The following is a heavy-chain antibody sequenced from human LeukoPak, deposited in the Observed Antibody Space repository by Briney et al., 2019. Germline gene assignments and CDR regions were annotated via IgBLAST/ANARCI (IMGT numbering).Heavy chain of an antibody. CDR2: IYYSGST. D-gene: IGHD3-9*01. CDR3: ARHAPVGDILTGYYNPIDY. V-gene: IGHV4-39*01. J-gene: IGHJ4*02. Sequence: PSETLSLTCTVSGGSISSSSYYWGWIRQPPGKGLEWIGSIYYSGSTYYKPSLKSRVTISVDTSKNQFSLKLSSVTAADTAVYYCARHAPVGDILTGYYNPIDYWGQGTLVTVSS. CDR1: GGSISSSSYY.